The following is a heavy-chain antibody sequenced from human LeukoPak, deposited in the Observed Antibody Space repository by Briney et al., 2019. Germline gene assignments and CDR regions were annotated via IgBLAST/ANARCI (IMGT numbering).Heavy chain of an antibody. D-gene: IGHD6-13*01. J-gene: IGHJ4*02. V-gene: IGHV3-48*03. Sequence: GGSLRLSCAVSGFTCSNFEMNWVRQAPGKGLEWVSYVDVSGTSKYYADSVKGRFTISRDNAKNSLYLQMNSLRAEDTAVYYCARGGIAARFDYWGQGTLVTVSS. CDR2: VDVSGTSK. CDR1: GFTCSNFE. CDR3: ARGGIAARFDY.